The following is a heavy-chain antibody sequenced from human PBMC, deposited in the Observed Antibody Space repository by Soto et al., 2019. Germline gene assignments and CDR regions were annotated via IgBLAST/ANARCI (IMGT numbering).Heavy chain of an antibody. CDR2: ISGSGGST. CDR3: AKRELTIKAGGFGMDV. D-gene: IGHD3-10*01. J-gene: IGHJ6*02. V-gene: IGHV3-23*01. CDR1: GFTFSSYA. Sequence: GGSLRLSCAASGFTFSSYAMSWVRQAPGKGLEWVSAISGSGGSTYYADSVKGRFTISRDNSKNTLYLQMNSLRAEDTAVYYCAKRELTIKAGGFGMDVWGQGTTLTVSS.